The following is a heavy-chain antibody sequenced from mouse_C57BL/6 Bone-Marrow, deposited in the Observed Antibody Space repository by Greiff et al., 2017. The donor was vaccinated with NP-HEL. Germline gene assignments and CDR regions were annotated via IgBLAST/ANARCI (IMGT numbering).Heavy chain of an antibody. J-gene: IGHJ2*01. CDR2: IDPENGDT. Sequence: EVKVVESGAELVRPGASVKLSCTASGFNIKDDYMHWVKQRPEQGLEWIGWIDPENGDTEYASKFQGKATITADTSSNTAYLQLSSLTSEDTAVYYCTILSNYDYWGQGTTLTVSS. D-gene: IGHD2-5*01. CDR3: TILSNYDY. V-gene: IGHV14-4*01. CDR1: GFNIKDDY.